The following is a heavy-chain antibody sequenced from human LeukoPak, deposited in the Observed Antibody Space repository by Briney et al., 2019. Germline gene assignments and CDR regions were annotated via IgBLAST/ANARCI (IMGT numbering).Heavy chain of an antibody. V-gene: IGHV3-30*18. CDR1: GFTFSSYG. Sequence: GRSLRLSCVASGFTFSSYGMHWVRQAPGKGLEWVAVISYDGRHKYYADSVKGRFTISRDNSKNTLYLQMNSLRAEDTAVYYCAQATTVTIRSFDNWGQGTLVTVSS. D-gene: IGHD4-17*01. J-gene: IGHJ4*02. CDR2: ISYDGRHK. CDR3: AQATTVTIRSFDN.